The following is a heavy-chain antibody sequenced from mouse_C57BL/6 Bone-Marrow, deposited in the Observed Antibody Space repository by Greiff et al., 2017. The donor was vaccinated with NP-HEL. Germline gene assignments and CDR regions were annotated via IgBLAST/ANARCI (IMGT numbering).Heavy chain of an antibody. D-gene: IGHD1-1*01. V-gene: IGHV1-26*01. CDR3: ARRGASYYYGSEGFAY. Sequence: EVQLQQSGPELVKPGASVKISCKASGYTFTDYYMNWVKQSPGKSLEWIGDINPNNGGTSYNQKFKGKATLTVDKSSSTAYMELRSLTSEDSAVYYCARRGASYYYGSEGFAYWGQGTLVTVSA. J-gene: IGHJ3*01. CDR1: GYTFTDYY. CDR2: INPNNGGT.